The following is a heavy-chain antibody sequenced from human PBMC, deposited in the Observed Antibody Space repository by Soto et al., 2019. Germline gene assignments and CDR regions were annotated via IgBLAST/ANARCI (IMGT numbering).Heavy chain of an antibody. CDR1: GFTVSSNY. V-gene: IGHV3-66*01. Sequence: GGSLRLSCAASGFTVSSNYMSWVRQAPGKGLEWVSIFYSGGSTFYADSVKGRFIISRDNSKNTLYLQMNSLRAEDTAVYYCAKAGGSYDYFDYWGQGTLVTVSS. CDR2: FYSGGST. J-gene: IGHJ4*02. CDR3: AKAGGSYDYFDY. D-gene: IGHD1-26*01.